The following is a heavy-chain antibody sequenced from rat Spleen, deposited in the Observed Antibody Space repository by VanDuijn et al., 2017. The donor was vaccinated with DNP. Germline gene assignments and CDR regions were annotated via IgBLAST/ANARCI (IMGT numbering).Heavy chain of an antibody. CDR2: ISYSGGT. Sequence: EVQLQESGPGLVKPSQSLSLTCSVTGYSITSNYWGWIRKFPGNKMEWMGYISYSGGTRYNPSLKSRISITRDTSENQFFLHLNSVTTEDTATYYCARSGYNTDYYHLGAYWGQGTLVTVSS. CDR1: GYSITSNY. D-gene: IGHD1-6*01. J-gene: IGHJ3*01. CDR3: ARSGYNTDYYHLGAY. V-gene: IGHV3-1*01.